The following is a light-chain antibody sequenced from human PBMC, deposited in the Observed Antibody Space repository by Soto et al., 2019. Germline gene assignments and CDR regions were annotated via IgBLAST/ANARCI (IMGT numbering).Light chain of an antibody. J-gene: IGKJ1*01. V-gene: IGKV3-15*01. Sequence: EIVMTQSPATLSVSPGERATLSCRASQSVSSNLAWYQQKPGQAPRLLIYGASTRATGIPARFSGSGSGTEFTLTISSLQSEDFAVYYCQQYNNWPGWTFGQGTKVDIK. CDR2: GAS. CDR1: QSVSSN. CDR3: QQYNNWPGWT.